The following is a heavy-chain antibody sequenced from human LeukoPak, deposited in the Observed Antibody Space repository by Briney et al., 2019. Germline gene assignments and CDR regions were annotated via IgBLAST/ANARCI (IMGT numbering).Heavy chain of an antibody. Sequence: GGSLRLSCAASGFNLNTYWMSWVRQAPGKGLEWVANIKQDGSEKFYVHSMKGRFTLSRDNSKNSLYLQMNSLRAEDTAMYYCARVSWVARRSDYSYYMDVWGKGTTVTVSS. J-gene: IGHJ6*03. V-gene: IGHV3-7*01. CDR1: GFNLNTYW. CDR3: ARVSWVARRSDYSYYMDV. CDR2: IKQDGSEK. D-gene: IGHD2-15*01.